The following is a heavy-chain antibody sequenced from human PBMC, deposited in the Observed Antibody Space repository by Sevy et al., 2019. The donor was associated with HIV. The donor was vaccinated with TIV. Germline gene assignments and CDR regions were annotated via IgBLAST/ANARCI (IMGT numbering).Heavy chain of an antibody. J-gene: IGHJ4*02. CDR3: WGGGYSSSWYFDY. V-gene: IGHV4-4*07. CDR1: GGSISSYY. D-gene: IGHD6-13*01. CDR2: IYTSGST. Sequence: SETLSLTCTVSGGSISSYYWSWIRQPAGKGLEWIGRIYTSGSTNYNPSLKSRVTMSVDTSKNQFSLKLSSVTAADTGGLYLWGGGYSSSWYFDYWGQGTLVTVSS.